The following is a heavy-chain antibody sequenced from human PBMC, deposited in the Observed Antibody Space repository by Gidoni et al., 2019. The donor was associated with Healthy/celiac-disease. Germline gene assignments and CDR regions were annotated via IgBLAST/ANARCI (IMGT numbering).Heavy chain of an antibody. V-gene: IGHV3-30*18. CDR3: AKLVVVVAADGTGFDY. CDR1: GFTFSSYG. J-gene: IGHJ4*02. D-gene: IGHD2-15*01. Sequence: QVQLVESGGGVVQPGRSLRLSCAAPGFTFSSYGMHWVRQAPGKGLEWVAVISYDGSNKYYADSVKGRFTISRDNSKNTLYLQMNSLRAEDTAVYYCAKLVVVVAADGTGFDYWGQGTLVTVSS. CDR2: ISYDGSNK.